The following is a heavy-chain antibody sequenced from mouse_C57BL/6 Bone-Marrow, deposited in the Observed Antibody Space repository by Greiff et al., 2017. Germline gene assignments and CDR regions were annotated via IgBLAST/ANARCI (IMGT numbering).Heavy chain of an antibody. D-gene: IGHD2-4*01. CDR1: GYSITSGYY. V-gene: IGHV3-6*01. Sequence: EVQLQESGPGLVKPSQSLSLTCSVTGYSITSGYYWNWIRQFPGNKLEWMGYISYDGSNNYNPSLKNRISITRDTSKNQFFLKLNSVTTEDTATYYCARAYDYGGYFDVWGTGTTVTVSS. CDR3: ARAYDYGGYFDV. J-gene: IGHJ1*03. CDR2: ISYDGSN.